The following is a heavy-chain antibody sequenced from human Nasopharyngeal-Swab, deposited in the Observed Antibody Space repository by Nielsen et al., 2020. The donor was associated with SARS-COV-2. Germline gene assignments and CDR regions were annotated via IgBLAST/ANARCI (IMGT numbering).Heavy chain of an antibody. J-gene: IGHJ4*02. CDR3: ARAQLDFWSGYYQYHLDY. V-gene: IGHV4-59*13. CDR2: IYYSGST. Sequence: SETLSLTCTVSGCSISRYYWSWIRQPPGRGLEWIGYIYYSGSTNYNPSLKSRVTISVDTSKNQFSLKLSSVTAADTAVYYCARAQLDFWSGYYQYHLDYWGQGTLVTVSS. D-gene: IGHD3-3*01. CDR1: GCSISRYY.